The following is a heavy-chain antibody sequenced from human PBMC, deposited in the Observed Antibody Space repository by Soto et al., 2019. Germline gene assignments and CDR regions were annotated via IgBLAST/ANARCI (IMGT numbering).Heavy chain of an antibody. V-gene: IGHV3-33*01. CDR3: ARDGADTYLPDY. J-gene: IGHJ4*02. CDR2: IWYDGSNI. Sequence: VQLVESGGDLIQPGGSLRLSCAASEFTFINYGMHWVRQAPGKGLEWVAVIWYDGSNINYEDSVKGRFTISRDNSKNTLYLQMNSLRVEDTAVYYCARDGADTYLPDYWGQGTLVTVSS. D-gene: IGHD6-19*01. CDR1: EFTFINYG.